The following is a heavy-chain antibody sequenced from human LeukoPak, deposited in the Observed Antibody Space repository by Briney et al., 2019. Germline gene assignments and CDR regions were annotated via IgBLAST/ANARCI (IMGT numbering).Heavy chain of an antibody. D-gene: IGHD2-15*01. CDR3: ARGRYCSADICTGGDSFDI. CDR2: KYARGSS. CDR1: GGSISNYY. V-gene: IGHV4-4*07. Sequence: PSETLSLTCTVSGGSISNYYWSWLRQPAGKGLEWIGRKYARGSSNYNPPVQSRVTMSVDTSKNQFSLKLRSVTAADTAVYYCARGRYCSADICTGGDSFDIWGQGTMVSVSP. J-gene: IGHJ3*02.